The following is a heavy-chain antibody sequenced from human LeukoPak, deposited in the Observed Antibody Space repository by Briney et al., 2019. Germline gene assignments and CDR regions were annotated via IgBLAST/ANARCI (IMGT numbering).Heavy chain of an antibody. CDR3: ARLIAVAGTRAFDI. V-gene: IGHV3-7*01. J-gene: IGHJ3*02. CDR1: GFTFSSYW. D-gene: IGHD6-19*01. CDR2: IKQDGSEK. Sequence: GGSLRLSCAASGFTFSSYWMNWVRQAPGKGLEWVANIKQDGSEKYYVDSVKGRFTISRDNAKNSLYLQMNSLRAEDTAVYYCARLIAVAGTRAFDIWGQGTMVTVSS.